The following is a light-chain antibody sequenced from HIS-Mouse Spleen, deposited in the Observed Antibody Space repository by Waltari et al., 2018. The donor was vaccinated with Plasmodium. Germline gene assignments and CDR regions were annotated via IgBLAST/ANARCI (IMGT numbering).Light chain of an antibody. CDR2: GKN. CDR3: NSRDSSGNRQG. CDR1: SLRSYY. J-gene: IGLJ3*02. Sequence: SSELTQDPAVSVALGQTVRITCQGDSLRSYYASWYQQKPGQAPVLVIYGKNNRPSGTPDRVAGCSSGNTASLTITGAQAEDEADYCWNSRDSSGNRQGFGGGTKLTVL. V-gene: IGLV3-19*01.